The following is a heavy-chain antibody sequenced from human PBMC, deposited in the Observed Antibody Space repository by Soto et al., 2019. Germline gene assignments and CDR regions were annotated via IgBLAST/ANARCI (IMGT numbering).Heavy chain of an antibody. CDR3: ARGDSSSSDV. Sequence: GASVKVSCKASGGTFSSYAISWVRQAPGQGLGWMGGIIPIFGTANYAQKFQGRVTITADESTSTAYMELSSLRSEDTDVYYCARGDSSSSDVWGQGTTVTVSS. CDR2: IIPIFGTA. D-gene: IGHD6-6*01. V-gene: IGHV1-69*13. J-gene: IGHJ6*02. CDR1: GGTFSSYA.